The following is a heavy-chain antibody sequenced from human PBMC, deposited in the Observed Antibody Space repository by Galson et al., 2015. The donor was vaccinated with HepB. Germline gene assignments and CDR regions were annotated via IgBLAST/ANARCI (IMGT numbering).Heavy chain of an antibody. D-gene: IGHD3-16*02. J-gene: IGHJ4*02. CDR3: ARLSPAGVYFDF. Sequence: SLRLSCAAPGFTFSRYVIHWVRQPPGKGLECVAVRDSVKGRFTIFRDNSKNTLYLQISGLRGEDTAIYYCARLSPAGVYFDFWGQGTLLTVSS. V-gene: IGHV3-33*01. CDR1: GFTFSRYV.